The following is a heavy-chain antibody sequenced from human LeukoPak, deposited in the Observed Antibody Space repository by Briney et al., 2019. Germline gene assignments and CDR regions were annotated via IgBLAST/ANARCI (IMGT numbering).Heavy chain of an antibody. Sequence: SETLSLICAVYGGSFSGYYWSWIRQPPGKGLEWIGEINHSGSTNYNPSLKSRVTISVDTSKNQFSLKLSSVTAADTAVYYCARKYDYGDFSFDYWGQGTLVTVSS. CDR3: ARKYDYGDFSFDY. CDR1: GGSFSGYY. V-gene: IGHV4-34*01. CDR2: INHSGST. J-gene: IGHJ4*02. D-gene: IGHD4-17*01.